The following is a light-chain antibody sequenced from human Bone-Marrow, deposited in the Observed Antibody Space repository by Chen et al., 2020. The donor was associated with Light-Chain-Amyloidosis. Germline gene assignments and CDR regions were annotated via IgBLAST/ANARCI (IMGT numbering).Light chain of an antibody. V-gene: IGLV3-21*02. J-gene: IGLJ3*02. CDR2: DDS. CDR3: QVWDRSSDRPV. CDR1: NIGSTS. Sequence: SYVLTQPYSVSVAPGQTATIAWGGNNIGSTSVHWYQQTPGQAPLLVVYDDSYRPSGIPERLSGSNSGNTATRTISRVEAGDEADYYCQVWDRSSDRPVFGGGTKLTVL.